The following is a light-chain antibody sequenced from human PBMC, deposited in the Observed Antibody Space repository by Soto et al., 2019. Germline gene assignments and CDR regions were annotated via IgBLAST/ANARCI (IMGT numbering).Light chain of an antibody. CDR3: QQRSHWPRT. Sequence: IVMTQSPPTLSVSPGEEATLACRASQSLRSNLAWYQQIPGQAPRLLIYDASNRATGIPARFSGSGSGTDFSLTISSLEPEDFAVYYCQQRSHWPRTFGQGTKVDI. V-gene: IGKV3-11*01. CDR2: DAS. J-gene: IGKJ1*01. CDR1: QSLRSN.